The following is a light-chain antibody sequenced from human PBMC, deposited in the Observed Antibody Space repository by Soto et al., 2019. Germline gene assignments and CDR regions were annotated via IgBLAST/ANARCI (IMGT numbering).Light chain of an antibody. CDR3: QQRSNWPPMYT. CDR1: QSVSNY. J-gene: IGKJ2*01. V-gene: IGKV3-11*01. CDR2: DAS. Sequence: PGERATLSCRASQSVSNYLAWYQQKPGQAPRLLIYDASNRATGIPARFSGSGSGTDFTLTISSLEPEDFAVYYCQQRSNWPPMYTFGQGTKLEIK.